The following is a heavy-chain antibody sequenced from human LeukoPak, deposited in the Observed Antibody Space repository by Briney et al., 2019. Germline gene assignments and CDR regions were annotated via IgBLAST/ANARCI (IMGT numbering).Heavy chain of an antibody. CDR1: GFTFSSYA. CDR2: ISGSGGST. D-gene: IGHD3-22*01. Sequence: PGGSLRLSCAASGFTFSSYAMSWVRQAPGKGLEWVSAISGSGGSTYYADSMKGRFTISRDNSKNTLYLQMNSLRAEDTAVYYCAKGPYYYDSSGYYYWGQGTLVTVSS. V-gene: IGHV3-23*01. CDR3: AKGPYYYDSSGYYY. J-gene: IGHJ4*02.